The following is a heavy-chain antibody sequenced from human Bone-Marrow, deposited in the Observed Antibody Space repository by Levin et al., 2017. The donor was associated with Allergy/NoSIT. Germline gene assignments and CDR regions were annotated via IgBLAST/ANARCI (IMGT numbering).Heavy chain of an antibody. CDR1: GLSLSSNA. CDR3: AIDHSGYYGP. CDR2: ISGSGYAT. Sequence: GGSLRLSCAVSGLSLSSNAMSWVRQAPGKGLEWVSGISGSGYATYYADSVKGRFTISRDTSKNTLFLQMESLRVEDTAVYYCAIDHSGYYGPWGQGTLVSVSS. V-gene: IGHV3-23*01. D-gene: IGHD3-22*01. J-gene: IGHJ5*02.